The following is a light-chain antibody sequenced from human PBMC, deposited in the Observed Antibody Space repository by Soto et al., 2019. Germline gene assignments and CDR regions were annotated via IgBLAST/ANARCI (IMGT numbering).Light chain of an antibody. Sequence: QSVLTQPPSLSGAPGQRVTISCTGSSSNIGAYYDVHWYQQLPGTAPKLLIYNNNNRPSGVPDRFSGSKSGTSASLAITGLQADDEADYYCQSYDSSLSAVVFGGGTKLTVL. CDR2: NNN. V-gene: IGLV1-40*01. CDR1: SSNIGAYYD. CDR3: QSYDSSLSAVV. J-gene: IGLJ2*01.